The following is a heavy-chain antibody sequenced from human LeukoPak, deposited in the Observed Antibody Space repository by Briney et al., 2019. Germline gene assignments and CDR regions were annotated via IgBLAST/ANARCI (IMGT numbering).Heavy chain of an antibody. CDR1: GGSISSSSYY. Sequence: SETLSLTCTVSGGSISSSSYYWGWIRQPPGKGLEWIGSIYYSGSTYYNPSLKSRVTISVDTSKNQFSLKLSSVTAADTAVYYCARDLGVDYDIDDYWGQGTLVTVSS. CDR2: IYYSGST. V-gene: IGHV4-39*07. D-gene: IGHD3-9*01. CDR3: ARDLGVDYDIDDY. J-gene: IGHJ4*02.